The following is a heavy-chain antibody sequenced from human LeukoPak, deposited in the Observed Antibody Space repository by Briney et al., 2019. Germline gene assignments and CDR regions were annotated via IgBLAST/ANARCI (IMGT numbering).Heavy chain of an antibody. D-gene: IGHD6-19*01. CDR2: INPNSGGT. Sequence: GASVKVSCKASGYTFTGYYMHWVRQAPGQGLEWMGWINPNSGGTNYAQKFQGRVTMTRDTSISTAYMELSRLRSDDTAVYYCARGIVLDSGSQIPLYYMDVWGKGTTVTVSS. CDR3: ARGIVLDSGSQIPLYYMDV. J-gene: IGHJ6*03. V-gene: IGHV1-2*02. CDR1: GYTFTGYY.